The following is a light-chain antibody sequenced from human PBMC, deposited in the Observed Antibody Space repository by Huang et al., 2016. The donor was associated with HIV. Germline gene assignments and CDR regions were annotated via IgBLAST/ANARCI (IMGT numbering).Light chain of an antibody. CDR2: AAS. V-gene: IGKV1-9*01. Sequence: IQLTQSPSSLSASVGDRVTITCRASQGISSYLAWYQQKPGKAPKVLVYAASTLQSVVPSRYSGSGSVTDFTLTISSLQPEDFATYDCQQLNSYPPTFGQGTKVEIK. CDR1: QGISSY. J-gene: IGKJ1*01. CDR3: QQLNSYPPT.